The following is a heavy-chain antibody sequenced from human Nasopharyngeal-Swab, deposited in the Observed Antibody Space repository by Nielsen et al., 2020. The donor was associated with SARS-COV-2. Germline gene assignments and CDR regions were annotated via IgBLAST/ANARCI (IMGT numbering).Heavy chain of an antibody. V-gene: IGHV4-39*01. J-gene: IGHJ4*02. CDR2: IYYSGST. CDR3: ARHDSSGWYFDY. D-gene: IGHD6-19*01. Sequence: SEILSLTCTVSGGSISSSRYYLGWIRQPPGKGLEWIGSIYYSGSTYYNPSLKSRVTISVDTSKNQFSLKLSSVTAADTAVYYCARHDSSGWYFDYWGQGTLVTVSS. CDR1: GGSISSSRYY.